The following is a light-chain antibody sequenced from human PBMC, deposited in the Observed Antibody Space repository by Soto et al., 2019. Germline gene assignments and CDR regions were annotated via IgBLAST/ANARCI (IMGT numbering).Light chain of an antibody. CDR3: QQYDILPIT. V-gene: IGKV1-33*01. J-gene: IGKJ5*01. CDR2: NAS. Sequence: DIQLTQPPSSQFASVGDRVTITCQATRDINIYLNWYQQKPGKAPNLLIYNASKLEIGVPSRFSGSGSGTHFTFNISSLQTEDIGTYYCQQYDILPITFGRGTRLEI. CDR1: RDINIY.